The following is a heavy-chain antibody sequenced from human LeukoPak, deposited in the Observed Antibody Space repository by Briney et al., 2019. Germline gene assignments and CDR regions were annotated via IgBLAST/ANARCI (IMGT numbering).Heavy chain of an antibody. V-gene: IGHV3-21*01. D-gene: IGHD1-26*01. Sequence: GGSLRPSCAASGFTFSSYSMNWVRQAPGKGLEWVSSISSSSSYIYYPDSVKGRFTISRDNAKNSLYLQMNSLRAEDTAVYYCARGWEGFDYWGQGTLVSVSS. CDR1: GFTFSSYS. CDR3: ARGWEGFDY. CDR2: ISSSSSYI. J-gene: IGHJ4*02.